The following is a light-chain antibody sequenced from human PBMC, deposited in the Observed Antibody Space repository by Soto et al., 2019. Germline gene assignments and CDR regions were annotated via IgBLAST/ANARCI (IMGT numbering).Light chain of an antibody. CDR3: HHRGT. Sequence: EIALTQSPGTLSLSPGETASLSCRASQSAGNFLAWYQQKPGQAPRLLIYGASSRATGIPDRFSGSGSGTDFTLTISRLEPEDFAVYYCHHRGTFGQGTRLEIK. CDR2: GAS. J-gene: IGKJ5*01. CDR1: QSAGNF. V-gene: IGKV3-20*01.